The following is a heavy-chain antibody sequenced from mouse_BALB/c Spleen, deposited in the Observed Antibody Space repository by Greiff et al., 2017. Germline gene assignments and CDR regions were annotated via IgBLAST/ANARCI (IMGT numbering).Heavy chain of an antibody. D-gene: IGHD2-2*01. V-gene: IGHV5-9-3*01. CDR2: ISSGGSYT. J-gene: IGHJ3*01. Sequence: EVKLVESGGGLVKPGGSLKLSCAASGFTFSSYAMSWVRQTPEKRLEWVATISSGGSYTYYPDSVKGRFTISRDNAKNTLYLQMSSLRSEDTAMYYCAREGNGYSWFAYWGQGTLVTVSA. CDR1: GFTFSSYA. CDR3: AREGNGYSWFAY.